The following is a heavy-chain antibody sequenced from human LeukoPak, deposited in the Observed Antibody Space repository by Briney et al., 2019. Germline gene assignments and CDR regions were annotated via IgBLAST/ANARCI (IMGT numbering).Heavy chain of an antibody. CDR1: GFSFSTYT. Sequence: GGSLRLSCRASGFSFSTYTLHWVRQAPGKGLEYVSALSTNGVATFYANSVKDRFIISRDNSLTTLYLQMGSLALEDMGVYFCARAMTPGSRWGGPWNNPNDAFDVWGQGTMVTVSS. J-gene: IGHJ3*01. CDR3: ARAMTPGSRWGGPWNNPNDAFDV. CDR2: LSTNGVAT. V-gene: IGHV3-64*01. D-gene: IGHD1/OR15-1a*01.